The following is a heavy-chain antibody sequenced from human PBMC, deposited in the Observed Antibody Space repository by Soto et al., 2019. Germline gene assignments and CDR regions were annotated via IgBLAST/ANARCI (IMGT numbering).Heavy chain of an antibody. Sequence: GGSLRLSCAASGFTFSSYEMNWVRQAPGKGLEWVSYISSSGSTIYYADSVRGRFTISRDNAKNSLYLQMNSLRAEDTAVYYCARDRVSSGFDPWGQGTLVTVSS. V-gene: IGHV3-48*03. D-gene: IGHD6-13*01. J-gene: IGHJ5*02. CDR3: ARDRVSSGFDP. CDR1: GFTFSSYE. CDR2: ISSSGSTI.